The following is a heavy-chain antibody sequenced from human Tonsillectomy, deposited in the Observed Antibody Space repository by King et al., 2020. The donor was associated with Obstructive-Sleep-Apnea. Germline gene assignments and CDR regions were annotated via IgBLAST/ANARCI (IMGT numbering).Heavy chain of an antibody. CDR2: IYHSGST. Sequence: VQLQESGPGLVKPSETLSLTCTVSGYSISSGYYWGWIRQPPGKGLEWIGSIYHSGSTYYNPSLKSRVTISVDTSKNQFSLKLSSVTAADTAVYYCAREYNWNDLPFDYWGQGTLVTVSS. CDR3: AREYNWNDLPFDY. CDR1: GYSISSGYY. D-gene: IGHD1-20*01. V-gene: IGHV4-38-2*02. J-gene: IGHJ4*02.